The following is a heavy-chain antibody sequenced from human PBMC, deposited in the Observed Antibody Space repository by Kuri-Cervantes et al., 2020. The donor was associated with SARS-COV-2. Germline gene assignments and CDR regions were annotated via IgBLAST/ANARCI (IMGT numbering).Heavy chain of an antibody. CDR1: GFTFSNYV. J-gene: IGHJ6*03. Sequence: GESLKISCVASGFTFSNYVIHWVRQAPGKGLEWVAVIWYDGDNEYYADSVKGRFTISRDNSKNSVSLHMNSLRAEDTAMYYCARVAANYYYMDVWGKGTMVTVSS. V-gene: IGHV3-33*08. D-gene: IGHD2-15*01. CDR2: IWYDGDNE. CDR3: ARVAANYYYMDV.